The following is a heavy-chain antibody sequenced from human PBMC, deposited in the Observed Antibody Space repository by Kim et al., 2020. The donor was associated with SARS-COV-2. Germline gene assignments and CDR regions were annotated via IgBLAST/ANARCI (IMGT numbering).Heavy chain of an antibody. CDR2: IYPSDSDI. CDR3: ARGMEPGAFDY. V-gene: IGHV5-51*01. CDR1: GYTFTNDW. J-gene: IGHJ4*02. D-gene: IGHD1-1*01. Sequence: GESLKISCTGSGYTFTNDWIGWVRQMPGKGLEWMGIIYPSDSDIRYNPSLQGQVTISADKSISTAYLQWSSLKASDTATYFCARGMEPGAFDYWGQGTLVTVSS.